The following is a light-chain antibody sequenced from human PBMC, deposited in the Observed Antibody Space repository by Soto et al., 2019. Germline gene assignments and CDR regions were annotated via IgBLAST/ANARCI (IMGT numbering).Light chain of an antibody. J-gene: IGKJ1*01. V-gene: IGKV1-39*01. CDR1: QSIISY. CDR2: SAS. Sequence: DIKMSRSPSSLSAYVGDRVTITYRASQSIISYLYWYQQKPGKAPKLLIYSASSLQSGVPSRFSGSGSGTDFTLIISDLQPEDFATYYCQQTYSSPQTFGQGTKVDIK. CDR3: QQTYSSPQT.